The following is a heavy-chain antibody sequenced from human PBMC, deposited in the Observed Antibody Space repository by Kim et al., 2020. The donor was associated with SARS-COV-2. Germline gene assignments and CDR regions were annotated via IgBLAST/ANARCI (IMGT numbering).Heavy chain of an antibody. D-gene: IGHD3-9*01. CDR1: GFTLSSYA. CDR3: VNTIPGY. V-gene: IGHV3-64D*06. CDR2: ITSNGDNT. Sequence: GGSLRLSCSASGFTLSSYAMHWVRQAPGKGLEYVSAITSNGDNTYYADSVKGRFTISRDNSKNTVYLQMSSLRPEDTAVYYCVNTIPGYWGPGTLVTVSS. J-gene: IGHJ4*02.